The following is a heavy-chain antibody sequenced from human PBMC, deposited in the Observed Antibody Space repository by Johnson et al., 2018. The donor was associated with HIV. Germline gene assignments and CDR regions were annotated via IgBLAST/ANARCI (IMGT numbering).Heavy chain of an antibody. V-gene: IGHV3-48*04. CDR2: ISSSSSTI. CDR3: AREGSYCSSTSCTRADTFEI. J-gene: IGHJ3*02. CDR1: GFTFDDYG. D-gene: IGHD2-2*01. Sequence: VQLVESGGGVVRPGGSLRLSCVASGFTFDDYGMSWVRQAPGKGLEWVSYISSSSSTIYYAASAKGRFTISRDNAKNSRSLKMKSLRAEDTAVYYGAREGSYCSSTSCTRADTFEIWGQGTMVTVSS.